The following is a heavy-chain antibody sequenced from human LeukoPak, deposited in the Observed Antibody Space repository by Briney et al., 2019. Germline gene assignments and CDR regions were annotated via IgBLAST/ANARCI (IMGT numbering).Heavy chain of an antibody. V-gene: IGHV3-33*01. CDR3: ARGSAYYYDSSGYWISY. CDR1: GVTFSTYG. CDR2: IWYDGSST. Sequence: GGSLRLSCAASGVTFSTYGMHWVRQTPRKGLEWVALIWYDGSSTYYAYSVKGRFTISRDNSKNTLYLQMNSLRAEDTAVYYCARGSAYYYDSSGYWISYWGQGTLVSVSS. J-gene: IGHJ4*02. D-gene: IGHD3-22*01.